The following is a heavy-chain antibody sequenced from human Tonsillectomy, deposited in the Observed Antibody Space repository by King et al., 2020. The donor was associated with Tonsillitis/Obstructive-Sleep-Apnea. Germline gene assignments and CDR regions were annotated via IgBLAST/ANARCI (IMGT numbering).Heavy chain of an antibody. V-gene: IGHV4-59*01. CDR1: GGSISSYY. CDR3: ARGRGYTYTYYFDS. CDR2: ISYSGSA. Sequence: VQLQESGPGLVKPSETLSLTCTVSGGSISSYYWSWFRQPPGKGLEWIGYISYSGSANYNPSLKSRVTISVDTSKNQFSLKLSSVTAADTAVYYCARGRGYTYTYYFDSWGQGTLVTVSS. J-gene: IGHJ4*02. D-gene: IGHD5-18*01.